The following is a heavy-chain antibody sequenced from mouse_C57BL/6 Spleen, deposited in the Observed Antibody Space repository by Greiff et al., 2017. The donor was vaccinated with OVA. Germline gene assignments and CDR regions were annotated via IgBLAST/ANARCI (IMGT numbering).Heavy chain of an antibody. Sequence: QVHVKQPGTELVKPGASVKLSCKASGYTFTSYWMHWVKQRPGQGLEWIGNINPSNGGTNYNEKFKSKATLTVDKSSSTAYMQLSSLTSEDSAVYYCARWGSFGYYAMDYWGQGTSVTVSS. CDR2: INPSNGGT. J-gene: IGHJ4*01. V-gene: IGHV1-53*01. CDR1: GYTFTSYW. CDR3: ARWGSFGYYAMDY.